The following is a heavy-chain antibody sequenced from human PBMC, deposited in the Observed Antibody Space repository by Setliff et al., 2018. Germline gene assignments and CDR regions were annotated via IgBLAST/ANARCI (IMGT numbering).Heavy chain of an antibody. D-gene: IGHD6-25*01. Sequence: TGESLKISCAASGFTFRTFSMHWVRQAPGKGLEWVSSISPDSTYIYYADSVKGRLTISRDNAWDSLYLQMNSLGAEDTAVYYCARSPANGGHDAFDIWGRGTMVTV. CDR1: GFTFRTFS. CDR2: ISPDSTYI. J-gene: IGHJ3*02. CDR3: ARSPANGGHDAFDI. V-gene: IGHV3-21*01.